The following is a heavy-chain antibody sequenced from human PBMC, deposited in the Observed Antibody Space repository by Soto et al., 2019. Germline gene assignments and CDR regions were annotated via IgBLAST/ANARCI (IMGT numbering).Heavy chain of an antibody. Sequence: QVQLVQSGAEVKKPGSSVKVSCKASGGTFSSYAISWVRQAPGQGLEWMGGIIPIFGTANYAQKFQGRVTITADESTSTAYMELSSLRSEDTAVYYCARSGVYCSSSSCYAGSYYYGMDVCGQGTTVTVSS. CDR2: IIPIFGTA. J-gene: IGHJ6*02. V-gene: IGHV1-69*01. D-gene: IGHD2-2*01. CDR1: GGTFSSYA. CDR3: ARSGVYCSSSSCYAGSYYYGMDV.